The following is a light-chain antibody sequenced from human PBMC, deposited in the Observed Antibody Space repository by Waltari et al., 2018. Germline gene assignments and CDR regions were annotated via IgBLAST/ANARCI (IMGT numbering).Light chain of an antibody. V-gene: IGKV3-11*01. CDR3: QQRSSWPLT. Sequence: EIVLTQSPATLSLSPGERVTLSCRAGQSVSSSLAWYQQKPGQAPRLLLYDAANRATGIPARFSGSGSGTDFTLTISSLEPEDFAVYYCQQRSSWPLTFGGGTKVEMK. CDR2: DAA. CDR1: QSVSSS. J-gene: IGKJ4*01.